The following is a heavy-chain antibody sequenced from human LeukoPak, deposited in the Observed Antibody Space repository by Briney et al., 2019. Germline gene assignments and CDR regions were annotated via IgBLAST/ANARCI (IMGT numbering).Heavy chain of an antibody. Sequence: SSETLSLTCTVSGGSVSSGSYYWSWIRQPPGKGLEWIGYIYYSGSTNYNPSLKSRVTISVDTSKNQFSLKLSSVTAADTAVYYCAMGLRYFDWLYSPHYYYGMDVWGQGTTVTVSS. CDR3: AMGLRYFDWLYSPHYYYGMDV. V-gene: IGHV4-61*01. CDR2: IYYSGST. D-gene: IGHD3-9*01. J-gene: IGHJ6*02. CDR1: GGSVSSGSYY.